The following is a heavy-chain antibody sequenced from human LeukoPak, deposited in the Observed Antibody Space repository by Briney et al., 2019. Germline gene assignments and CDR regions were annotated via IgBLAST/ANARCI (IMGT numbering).Heavy chain of an antibody. CDR2: ISYDGSNQ. CDR3: ARGKSTCHYYYMDV. Sequence: PGGSLRLSCAASGISFSEYGMHWLRQAPGKGLEGVAAISYDGSNQDYVDSVKGRFTISRDNSKNSLYLQMNTLRAEDTAVYYRARGKSTCHYYYMDVWGKGTTVTVSS. V-gene: IGHV3-30*03. D-gene: IGHD5/OR15-5a*01. J-gene: IGHJ6*03. CDR1: GISFSEYG.